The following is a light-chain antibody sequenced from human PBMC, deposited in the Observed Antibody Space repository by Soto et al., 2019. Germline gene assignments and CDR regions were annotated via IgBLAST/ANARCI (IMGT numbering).Light chain of an antibody. Sequence: SASVGDRVTITCRASQGISTFLAWYQQHPGTAPKRLIYGASNLQSGVPSRFSGSGSGTEFTLTISSLQPEDFATYYCQQVNNYPLTFGGGTKVDI. CDR3: QQVNNYPLT. V-gene: IGKV1-9*01. CDR1: QGISTF. J-gene: IGKJ4*01. CDR2: GAS.